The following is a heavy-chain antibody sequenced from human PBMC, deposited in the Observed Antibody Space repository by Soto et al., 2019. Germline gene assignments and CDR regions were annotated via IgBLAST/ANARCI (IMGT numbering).Heavy chain of an antibody. CDR2: IWYDGSNQ. J-gene: IGHJ4*02. D-gene: IGHD6-13*01. V-gene: IGHV3-33*01. Sequence: QVQLVESGGGVVQPGMSLRLSCAASGFTFRNHGMHWVRQAPGKGLEWVAVIWYDGSNQYYADSVKGRFTISRDNSRNTLYLQMNSLRAEDTAVYYCARDIAARRLDYWGQGTLVTVSS. CDR3: ARDIAARRLDY. CDR1: GFTFRNHG.